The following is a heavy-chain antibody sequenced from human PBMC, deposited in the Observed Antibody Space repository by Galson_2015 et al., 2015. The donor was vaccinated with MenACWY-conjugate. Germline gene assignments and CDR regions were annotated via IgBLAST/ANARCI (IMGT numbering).Heavy chain of an antibody. CDR1: GFTFRNYW. Sequence: LRLSCAVSGFTFRNYWMTWVRQAPGKGLEWVASIKKDGSEKYYVDSMKGRFTISRDNTKNSMYLEMNSLRAEDTAVYYCARGHYGMDVWGQGTTVTASS. V-gene: IGHV3-7*03. CDR2: IKKDGSEK. J-gene: IGHJ6*02. CDR3: ARGHYGMDV.